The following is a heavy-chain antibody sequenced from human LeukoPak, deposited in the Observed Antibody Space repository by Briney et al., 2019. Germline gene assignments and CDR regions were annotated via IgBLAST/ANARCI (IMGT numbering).Heavy chain of an antibody. CDR1: GGSISSYY. V-gene: IGHV4-59*08. D-gene: IGHD5-24*01. CDR2: IYYSGST. J-gene: IGHJ4*02. CDR3: ARHGPRDGYSPLDY. Sequence: SETLSLTCTVSGGSISSYYWTCIRQPPGKGLEWIGYIYYSGSTNYNPSLKSRVTISVDTPKNQFSLKLSSVTAADTAVYYCARHGPRDGYSPLDYWGQGTLVTVSS.